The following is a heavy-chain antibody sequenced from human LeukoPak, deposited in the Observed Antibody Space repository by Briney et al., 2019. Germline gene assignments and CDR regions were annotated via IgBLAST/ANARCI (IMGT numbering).Heavy chain of an antibody. V-gene: IGHV3-43*01. Sequence: PRGSLRLSCAAPGFIFDDFTLHWVRQAPGEGLEWVSLINWDGGITYYADSVKARFTISRDNSKKSLYLQMDSLTTEDTAFYYCAKGDVDSPMNFYHWGQGTLVTVSS. J-gene: IGHJ4*02. CDR1: GFIFDDFT. CDR3: AKGDVDSPMNFYH. CDR2: INWDGGIT. D-gene: IGHD5-12*01.